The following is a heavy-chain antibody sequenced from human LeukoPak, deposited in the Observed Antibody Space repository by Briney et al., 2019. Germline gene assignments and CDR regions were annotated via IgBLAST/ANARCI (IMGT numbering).Heavy chain of an antibody. V-gene: IGHV3-11*04. D-gene: IGHD5-18*01. CDR2: ISGSGGTI. J-gene: IGHJ4*02. CDR3: AIPFDTAMVVDY. CDR1: GFTFSDYY. Sequence: GGSLRLSCAASGFTFSDYYMSWIRQAPGKGLEWVSYISGSGGTIYYADSVKGRFTISRDNAKNSLYLQMYSLRAEDTAVYYCAIPFDTAMVVDYWGQGTLVTVSS.